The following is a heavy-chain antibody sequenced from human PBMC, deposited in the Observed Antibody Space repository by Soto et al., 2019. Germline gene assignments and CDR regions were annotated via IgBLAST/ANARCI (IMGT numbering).Heavy chain of an antibody. V-gene: IGHV4-30-2*01. J-gene: IGHJ2*01. CDR3: ARKTAAADANWYFDL. Sequence: QLQLQESGSGLVKPSQTLSLTCAVSGGSISSGGYSWSWIRQPPGKGLAWIGYISHSGSTYYNPSLKSRVTISVDRSKTQFSLKLSSVTAADTAVYYCARKTAAADANWYFDLWGRGTLVTVSS. CDR2: ISHSGST. D-gene: IGHD6-13*01. CDR1: GGSISSGGYS.